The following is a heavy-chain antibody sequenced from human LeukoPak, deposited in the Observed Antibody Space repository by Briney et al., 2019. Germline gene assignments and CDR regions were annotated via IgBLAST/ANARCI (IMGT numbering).Heavy chain of an antibody. J-gene: IGHJ3*02. D-gene: IGHD1-14*01. CDR1: GGTFSSYA. CDR2: IIPILGIA. Sequence: ASVKVSCKASGGTFSSYAISWVRHAPGQGLEWMGRIIPILGIANYAQKFQGRVTITADKSTSTAHMELSSLRSEDTAVYYCAGETRPEPDAFDIWGQGTMVTVSS. V-gene: IGHV1-69*04. CDR3: AGETRPEPDAFDI.